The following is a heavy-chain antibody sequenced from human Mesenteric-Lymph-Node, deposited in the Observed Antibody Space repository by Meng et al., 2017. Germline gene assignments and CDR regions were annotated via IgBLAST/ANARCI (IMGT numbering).Heavy chain of an antibody. CDR2: INYSGGT. D-gene: IGHD4-17*01. V-gene: IGHV4-59*01. J-gene: IGHJ3*02. Sequence: GSLRLSCTVSGDAISRYYWNWIRQTPGKGLEWIGYINYSGGTKYNPALKGRVTISVDRSNNQFPLKMNSVTAADTAIYYCARGEVYGDSFDIWGQGSMVTVSS. CDR1: GDAISRYY. CDR3: ARGEVYGDSFDI.